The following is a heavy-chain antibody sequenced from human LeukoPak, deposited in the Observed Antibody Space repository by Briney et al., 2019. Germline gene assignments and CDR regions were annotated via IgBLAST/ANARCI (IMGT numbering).Heavy chain of an antibody. CDR2: IYYSGST. Sequence: SETLSLTCTVSGGSISSSSYYWGWIRQPPGKGLEWIGSIYYSGSTYYNPSLKSRVTISEDTSKNQFSLKLSSVTAADTAVYYCARHATVPYAFDIWGQGTMVTVSS. CDR1: GGSISSSSYY. CDR3: ARHATVPYAFDI. V-gene: IGHV4-39*01. J-gene: IGHJ3*02. D-gene: IGHD4-17*01.